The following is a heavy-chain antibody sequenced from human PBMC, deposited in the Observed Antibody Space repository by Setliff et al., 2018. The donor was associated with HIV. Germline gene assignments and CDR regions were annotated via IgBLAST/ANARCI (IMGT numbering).Heavy chain of an antibody. CDR3: AKALYGHSSAVGPDF. CDR2: ISSSGETT. D-gene: IGHD4-17*01. J-gene: IGHJ4*02. CDR1: GFTFSGYS. V-gene: IGHV3-23*01. Sequence: PGGSLRLSCAASGFTFSGYSMNWVRQAPGKGLEWVSYISSSGETTYFADSVKGRFTISRDNSKNTLYLQMSSLKVDDTAIYFCAKALYGHSSAVGPDFWGQGTLVTVSS.